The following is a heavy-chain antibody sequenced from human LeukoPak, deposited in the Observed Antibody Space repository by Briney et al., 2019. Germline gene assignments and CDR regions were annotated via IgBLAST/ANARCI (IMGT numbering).Heavy chain of an antibody. CDR2: ISSSGTYI. D-gene: IGHD5-12*01. CDR3: AREGGYAHFDY. CDR1: GFTFNTYS. Sequence: GGSLRLSCAASGFTFNTYSMTWVRQAPGKGLEWVSSISSSGTYIYYADSVKGRFTISRGNAKNSVFLQMNSLRADDTAVYYCAREGGYAHFDYWGQGTLVTVSS. V-gene: IGHV3-21*06. J-gene: IGHJ4*02.